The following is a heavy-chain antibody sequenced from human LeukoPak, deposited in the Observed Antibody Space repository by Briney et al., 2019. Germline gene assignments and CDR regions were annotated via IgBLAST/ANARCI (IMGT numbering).Heavy chain of an antibody. D-gene: IGHD1-1*01. CDR3: ARIPYNWNDGYYFDY. V-gene: IGHV4-59*01. Sequence: SETLSLTCTVSGGSISSYYWSWIRQPPGKELEWIGYIYYSGSTNYNPSLKSRVTISADTSKNQFSLKLSSVTAADTAVYYCARIPYNWNDGYYFDYWGQGTLVTVSS. J-gene: IGHJ4*02. CDR2: IYYSGST. CDR1: GGSISSYY.